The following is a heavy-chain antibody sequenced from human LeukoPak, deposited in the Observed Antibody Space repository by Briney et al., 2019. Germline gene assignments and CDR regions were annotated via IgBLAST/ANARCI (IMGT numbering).Heavy chain of an antibody. V-gene: IGHV3-48*02. CDR2: ISSGSTTI. J-gene: IGHJ3*02. D-gene: IGHD2-8*01. CDR3: AKNAPYAFDI. Sequence: PGGSLRLSCAASGXXXSXXXVXXVXXXXXKXXXWVSYISSGSTTINYADSVKGRLTVYRDNAKNSLYLQMHSLRDEDTAMYYCAKNAPYAFDIWGQGTMVTVSS. CDR1: GXXXSXXX.